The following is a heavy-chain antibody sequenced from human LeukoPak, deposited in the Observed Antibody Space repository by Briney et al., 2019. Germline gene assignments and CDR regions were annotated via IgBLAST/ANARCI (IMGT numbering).Heavy chain of an antibody. CDR1: GGSISSGGYY. CDR2: IYYSGST. CDR3: ARESSGYSVFDY. D-gene: IGHD3-22*01. Sequence: SQTLSLTCTVSGGSISSGGYYWSWIRQRPGKGLEWIGYIYYSGSTYYNPSLKSRVTISVDTSKNQFSLKLSSVTAADTAVYYCARESSGYSVFDYWGQGTLVTVSS. J-gene: IGHJ4*02. V-gene: IGHV4-31*03.